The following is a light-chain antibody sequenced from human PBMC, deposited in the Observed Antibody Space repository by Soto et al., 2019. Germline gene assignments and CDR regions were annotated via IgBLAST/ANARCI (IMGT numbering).Light chain of an antibody. J-gene: IGKJ2*01. Sequence: DIQMTQSPSTLSASVGDIVTITCRASQSISSWLAWYQQKPGKAPKLLIYDASSLESGVPTRFSGSGSGTEFTLAISSLQPDDFATYYCHQYNSYPYTFGQGTKLEIK. CDR2: DAS. CDR1: QSISSW. CDR3: HQYNSYPYT. V-gene: IGKV1-5*01.